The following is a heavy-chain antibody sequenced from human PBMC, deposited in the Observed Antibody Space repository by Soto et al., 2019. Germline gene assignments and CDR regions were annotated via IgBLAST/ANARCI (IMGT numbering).Heavy chain of an antibody. J-gene: IGHJ4*02. CDR2: TYYRGST. V-gene: IGHV4-39*01. CDR1: GASINSSLNY. Sequence: PSETLSLTCTVSGASINSSLNYWGWIRQPPGKGLEWIGSTYYRGSTYHNPSLQSRVTISVDMSKNTFSLKLNSLTAADTAIYYCARHAPPGVAAPFSYWGQGTPVTVS. D-gene: IGHD6-25*01. CDR3: ARHAPPGVAAPFSY.